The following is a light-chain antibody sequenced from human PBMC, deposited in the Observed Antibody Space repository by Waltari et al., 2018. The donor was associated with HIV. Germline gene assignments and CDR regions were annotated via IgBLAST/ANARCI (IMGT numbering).Light chain of an antibody. CDR2: GAS. V-gene: IGKV3-20*01. CDR1: QSLRSGN. J-gene: IGKJ3*01. CDR3: QQYDTSPFT. Sequence: EIVFTQSPGSLSLSPGAGANLSCRASQSLRSGNLAWYQQKSGQTPSLLIYGASSRATGIADRFSGSGSGTEFTLTISRLEPDDFAVYFWQQYDTSPFTFGPGTTVEIK.